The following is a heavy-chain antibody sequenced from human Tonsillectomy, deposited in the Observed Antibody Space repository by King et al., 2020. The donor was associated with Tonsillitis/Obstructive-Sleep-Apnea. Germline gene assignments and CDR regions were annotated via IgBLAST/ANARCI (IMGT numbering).Heavy chain of an antibody. Sequence: VQLQQWGAGLLKPSETLSLTCAVYGGSFSGYYWSWIRQPPGKGLEWIGEINHSGSTNYNPSLKSRVTISVDTSKNQFSLKLSSVTAADTAVYYCARGRYSSGWNPKYYFDYWGQGTLVTVSS. J-gene: IGHJ4*02. CDR2: INHSGST. V-gene: IGHV4-34*01. D-gene: IGHD6-19*01. CDR3: ARGRYSSGWNPKYYFDY. CDR1: GGSFSGYY.